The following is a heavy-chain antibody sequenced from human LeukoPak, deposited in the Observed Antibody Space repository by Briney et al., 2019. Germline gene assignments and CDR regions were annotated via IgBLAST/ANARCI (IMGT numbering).Heavy chain of an antibody. D-gene: IGHD5-12*01. CDR3: ARRGGYRGYDYGDY. CDR2: IYPGDSGT. J-gene: IGHJ4*02. V-gene: IGHV5-51*01. CDR1: GYSFTTYW. Sequence: GESLKISCKVSGYSFTTYWIGWVRQVPGKGLEWMGIIYPGDSGTRYSPSFQGQVTISADKSISTAYLQWSSLKASDTAMYYCARRGGYRGYDYGDYWGQGTLVTVSS.